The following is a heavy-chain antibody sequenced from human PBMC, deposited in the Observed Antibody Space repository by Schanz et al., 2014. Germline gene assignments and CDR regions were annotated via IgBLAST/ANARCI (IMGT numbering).Heavy chain of an antibody. CDR3: VKDDRGDVVVVAANY. Sequence: EVQLVESGGGLVQPGGSLRLSCAASGFTFSTYWMHWVRQAPGKGLVWVSLVSASGGGPFYADSVKGRFTISRDNSRNTVYLQMSSLRAEDTAVYYCVKDDRGDVVVVAANYWGQGAQVIVSS. CDR1: GFTFSTYW. V-gene: IGHV3-23*04. CDR2: VSASGGGP. J-gene: IGHJ4*02. D-gene: IGHD2-15*01.